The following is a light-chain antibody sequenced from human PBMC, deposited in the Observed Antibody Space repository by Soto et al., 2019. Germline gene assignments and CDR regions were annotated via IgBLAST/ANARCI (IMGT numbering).Light chain of an antibody. J-gene: IGKJ1*01. CDR2: GAS. CDR3: QQYNNWPPVT. Sequence: EIVMTQSPATLSVSPGERATLSCRASQSVSSNLAWYQQKPGQAPRLLIYGASTRATGIPARFSGSGSGTEFTLTISSLQSEDFAVYFCQQYNNWPPVTFGQGTKVEIK. CDR1: QSVSSN. V-gene: IGKV3-15*01.